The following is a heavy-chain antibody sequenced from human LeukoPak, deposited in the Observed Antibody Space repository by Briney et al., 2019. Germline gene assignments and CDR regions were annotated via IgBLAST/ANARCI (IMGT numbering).Heavy chain of an antibody. V-gene: IGHV1-69*04. D-gene: IGHD6-13*01. CDR3: ATRYSSSSYYFDY. CDR1: GGTFSSYA. CDR2: IIPILGIA. Sequence: SVKVSCKASGGTFSSYAISWVRQAPGQGLEWMGRIIPILGIANYAQKFQGRVTITADKSTSTAYMELSSLRSEDTAVYYCATRYSSSSYYFDYWGQGTLVTVSS. J-gene: IGHJ4*02.